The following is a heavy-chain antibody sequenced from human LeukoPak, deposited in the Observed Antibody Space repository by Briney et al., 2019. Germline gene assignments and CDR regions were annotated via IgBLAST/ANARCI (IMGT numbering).Heavy chain of an antibody. V-gene: IGHV5-51*01. D-gene: IGHD3-22*01. J-gene: IGHJ4*02. CDR2: IHPRSSET. CDR3: ARLDSGGYYYVHY. Sequence: GESLKISRQTSGYIFTDYWIGWVRQMPGKGLAWMGIIHPRSSETRYTPSFQGQVTFSVDRAISTAYLQWNGLKASDTAIFYCARLDSGGYYYVHYWGQGTLVTVSS. CDR1: GYIFTDYW.